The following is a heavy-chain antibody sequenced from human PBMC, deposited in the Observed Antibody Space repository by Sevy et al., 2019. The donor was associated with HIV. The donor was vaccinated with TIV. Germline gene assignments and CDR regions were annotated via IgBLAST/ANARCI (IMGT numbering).Heavy chain of an antibody. CDR3: ARALDESSGFYSFDY. CDR2: IYSGAGT. D-gene: IGHD3-22*01. Sequence: GGSLRLSCAASGFTVSSNYMSWVRQAPGKGLEWVSVIYSGAGTYYADSVKGRFTISRDNSKNSLYLQMNSLRAEDTALYYCARALDESSGFYSFDYWGQGTLVTVSS. J-gene: IGHJ4*02. CDR1: GFTVSSNY. V-gene: IGHV3-66*02.